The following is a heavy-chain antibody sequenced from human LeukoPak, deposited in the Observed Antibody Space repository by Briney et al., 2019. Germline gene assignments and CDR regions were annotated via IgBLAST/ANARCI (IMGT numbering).Heavy chain of an antibody. CDR2: IIPIFGTA. Sequence: SVKVSFKASGGTFSSYAISWVRQAPGQGLEWMGGIIPIFGTANYAQKFQGRVTITTDESTSTAYMELSSLRSEDTAVYYCARFRRWLQLGAFDIWGQGTMVTVSS. CDR1: GGTFSSYA. CDR3: ARFRRWLQLGAFDI. V-gene: IGHV1-69*05. J-gene: IGHJ3*02. D-gene: IGHD5-24*01.